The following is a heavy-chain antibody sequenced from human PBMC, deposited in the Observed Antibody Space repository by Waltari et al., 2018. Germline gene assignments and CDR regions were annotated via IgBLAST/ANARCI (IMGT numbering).Heavy chain of an antibody. CDR1: GYSFTSYW. D-gene: IGHD3-10*01. Sequence: EVQLVQSGAEVKKPGESLKISCKGSGYSFTSYWIGWGRRMPGKGLDWMGIMNPVSSSTRTRPSCQAKFTTSADSSSSTAYLQWSSLKASDTAMDYCARLGGSGSYYRKPFDYWGQGTLVTVSS. V-gene: IGHV5-51*01. CDR3: ARLGGSGSYYRKPFDY. CDR2: MNPVSSST. J-gene: IGHJ4*02.